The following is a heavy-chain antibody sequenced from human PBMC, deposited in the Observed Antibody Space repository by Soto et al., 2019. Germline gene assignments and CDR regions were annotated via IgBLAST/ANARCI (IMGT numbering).Heavy chain of an antibody. J-gene: IGHJ4*02. CDR3: AKGGLGYCSGGSCPRAFDY. D-gene: IGHD2-15*01. CDR2: ISGSGGST. CDR1: GFTFSSYA. Sequence: EVQLLESGGGLVQPGGSLRLSCAASGFTFSSYAMSWVRQAPGKGLEWVSAISGSGGSTYYADSVKGRFTISRDNSKNTLYLQMNSLRAEDTAVYYCAKGGLGYCSGGSCPRAFDYWGQGTLVTVSS. V-gene: IGHV3-23*01.